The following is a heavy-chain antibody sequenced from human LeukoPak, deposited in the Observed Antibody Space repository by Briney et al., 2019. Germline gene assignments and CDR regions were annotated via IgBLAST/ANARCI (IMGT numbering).Heavy chain of an antibody. J-gene: IGHJ3*02. D-gene: IGHD5/OR15-5a*01. CDR2: IYSSGST. Sequence: PSETLSLTCTVSGGSISSGSYYWSWIRQPAGKGLEWIGRIYSSGSTNYNPSLQSRVTISVDTSKNQFSLRLTSVTAADTAVYYCQRRFYDNDAFDIWGQGTMVTVSS. CDR1: GGSISSGSYY. V-gene: IGHV4-61*02. CDR3: QRRFYDNDAFDI.